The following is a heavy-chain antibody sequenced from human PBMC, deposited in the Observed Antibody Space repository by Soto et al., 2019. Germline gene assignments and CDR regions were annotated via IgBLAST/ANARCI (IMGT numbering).Heavy chain of an antibody. J-gene: IGHJ6*02. CDR3: AREGYCSSGSCALYSHDYFGMDV. Sequence: QVQLVQSGAEVKKPGASVKVSCKASGYTFTRYGVSWVRQAPGQGLEWMGWISTYNAHTNYAQKFQGRVTMTTDTSTSTAYMELRSLTSDDTAVYYCAREGYCSSGSCALYSHDYFGMDVWGRGTTVTVSS. D-gene: IGHD2-15*01. V-gene: IGHV1-18*01. CDR1: GYTFTRYG. CDR2: ISTYNAHT.